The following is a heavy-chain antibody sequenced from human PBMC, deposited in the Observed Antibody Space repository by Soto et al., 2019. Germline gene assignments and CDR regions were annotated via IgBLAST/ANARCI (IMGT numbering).Heavy chain of an antibody. Sequence: SVKVSCKASGYTFTGYYMHWVRQAPGQGLEWMGGIIPIFGTANYAQKLQGRVTITADESTSAAYMELSSLRSEDTAVYYCARGSITGTLYYYYYGMDVWGQGTTVTVSS. CDR1: GYTFTGYY. CDR3: ARGSITGTLYYYYYGMDV. CDR2: IIPIFGTA. V-gene: IGHV1-69*13. D-gene: IGHD1-20*01. J-gene: IGHJ6*02.